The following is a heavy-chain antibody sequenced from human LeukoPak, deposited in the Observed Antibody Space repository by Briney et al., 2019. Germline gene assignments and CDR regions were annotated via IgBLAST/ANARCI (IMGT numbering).Heavy chain of an antibody. Sequence: GGSLRLSCAVSGITLSNYGMSWVRQAPGKGLEWVAGLSGSGGGTNYADSVQGRFTISRDNPKNTLYLQINSLRAEDTAVYFCAKRGVVIRVFLVGFHKEAYYFDSWGQGALVTVSS. CDR3: AKRGVVIRVFLVGFHKEAYYFDS. CDR2: LSGSGGGT. CDR1: GITLSNYG. V-gene: IGHV3-23*01. D-gene: IGHD3-10*01. J-gene: IGHJ4*02.